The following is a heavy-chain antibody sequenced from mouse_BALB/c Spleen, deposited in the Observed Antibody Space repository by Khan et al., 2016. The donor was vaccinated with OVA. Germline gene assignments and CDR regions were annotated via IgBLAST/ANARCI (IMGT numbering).Heavy chain of an antibody. CDR3: ARSLYYSYGYALDC. Sequence: EVQLVETGPDLVKPSQSLSLTCTVTGYSITSDYAWNWIRQFPGNKLEWMGYISSTGGTSYNPSLKSRISITRDTSKNQFFLQLKSVTAEDTATYYCARSLYYSYGYALDCWGRGTLVTVSS. D-gene: IGHD2-14*01. V-gene: IGHV3-2*02. CDR1: GYSITSDYA. CDR2: ISSTGGT. J-gene: IGHJ4*01.